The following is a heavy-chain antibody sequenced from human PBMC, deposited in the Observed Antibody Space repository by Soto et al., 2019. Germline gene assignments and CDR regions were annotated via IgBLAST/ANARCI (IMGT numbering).Heavy chain of an antibody. CDR1: GFSFRTYG. D-gene: IGHD2-15*01. CDR3: AREQGGSYCSGGTCYPKGLGY. V-gene: IGHV3-33*01. J-gene: IGHJ4*02. CDR2: IWYDGSKE. Sequence: QVQLVESGGGVVQPGRSLRLPCAASGFSFRTYGMHWVRQAPGKGLEWVAVIWYDGSKEYYADSVKGRFTISRDNSKNTLYLQMNSLTAEDTAVYYCAREQGGSYCSGGTCYPKGLGYWGQGTLVTVSS.